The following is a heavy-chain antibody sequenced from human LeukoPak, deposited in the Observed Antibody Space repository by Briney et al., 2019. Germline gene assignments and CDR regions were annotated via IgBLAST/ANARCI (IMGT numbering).Heavy chain of an antibody. CDR1: VYTFTNFY. J-gene: IGHJ4*02. CDR2: MNPNSGDT. V-gene: IGHV1-2*02. CDR3: ARRPINCIITNCYVDY. D-gene: IGHD2-2*01. Sequence: WASVKVSCKASVYTFTNFYIHWVRQAPGQGLEWMGWMNPNSGDTSYAREFQDRVTMTRDTSLSTAYMELSRLRSDDTAVYFCARRPINCIITNCYVDYWGQGTLVTVPS.